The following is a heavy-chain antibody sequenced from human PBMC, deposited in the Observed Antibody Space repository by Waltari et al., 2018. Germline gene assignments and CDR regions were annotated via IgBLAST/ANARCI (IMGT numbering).Heavy chain of an antibody. Sequence: EVLLVESGGGLVQTGGSLRLSCAASRFTFSNYWMNWVRQAPGKGLEWVANINQDGSEEYYVDSVNGRFTISRDNAKNSLYLEMKTLRAEDTAIYYCARTGARWLQFAAFDIWGQGTMVTVSS. V-gene: IGHV3-7*01. CDR1: RFTFSNYW. CDR2: INQDGSEE. CDR3: ARTGARWLQFAAFDI. J-gene: IGHJ3*02. D-gene: IGHD5-12*01.